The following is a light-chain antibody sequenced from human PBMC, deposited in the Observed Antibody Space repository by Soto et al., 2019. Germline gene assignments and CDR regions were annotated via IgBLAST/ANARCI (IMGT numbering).Light chain of an antibody. CDR3: QQYGSSPAWA. CDR2: GAS. V-gene: IGKV3-20*01. J-gene: IGKJ1*01. Sequence: EIVLTQSPGTLSLTPGERATLSCRASQSVSSSYLAWYQQKPGQAPRLLIYGASSRATGIPDRFSGSGSGTDFTLIISRLEPEDFAVYYCQQYGSSPAWAFGQGNNVEIK. CDR1: QSVSSSY.